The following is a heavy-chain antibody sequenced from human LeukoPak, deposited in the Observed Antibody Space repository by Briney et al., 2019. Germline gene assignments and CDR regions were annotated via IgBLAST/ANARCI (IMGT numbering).Heavy chain of an antibody. D-gene: IGHD3-9*01. Sequence: PGGSLRLSCAASGFTFGDHYMDWVRQAPGKGLEWVGRIRNKANSYTTEYAAPVKGRFTISRDDSKNSLYLQMNSLKTEDTAVYYCARVRYYLDYWGQGTLVTVSS. V-gene: IGHV3-72*01. CDR2: IRNKANSYTT. J-gene: IGHJ4*02. CDR1: GFTFGDHY. CDR3: ARVRYYLDY.